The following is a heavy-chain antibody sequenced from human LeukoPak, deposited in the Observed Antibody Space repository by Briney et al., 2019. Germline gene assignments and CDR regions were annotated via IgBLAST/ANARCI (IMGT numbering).Heavy chain of an antibody. CDR2: IYHSGST. CDR1: GGSISSGGYS. Sequence: PSETLSLTCAVSGGSISSGGYSWSWIRQPPGKGLEWIGYIYHSGSTYYNPSLKSRVTISVDRSKNQFSLKLSSVTAADTAVYFCARRGYSYGLWGQGTLVTVSS. D-gene: IGHD5-18*01. V-gene: IGHV4-30-2*01. J-gene: IGHJ4*02. CDR3: ARRGYSYGL.